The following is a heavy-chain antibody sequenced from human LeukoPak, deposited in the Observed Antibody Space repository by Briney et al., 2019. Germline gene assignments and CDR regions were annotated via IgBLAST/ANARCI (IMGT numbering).Heavy chain of an antibody. CDR2: IIPIFGTA. J-gene: IGHJ4*02. Sequence: ASVKVSCKASGYTFTSYGISWVRQAPGQGLEWMGGIIPIFGTANYAQKFQGRVTITTDESTSTAYMELSSLRSEDTAVYYCARDRPYSSSSEYYFDYWGQGTLVTVSS. V-gene: IGHV1-69*05. D-gene: IGHD6-6*01. CDR1: GYTFTSYG. CDR3: ARDRPYSSSSEYYFDY.